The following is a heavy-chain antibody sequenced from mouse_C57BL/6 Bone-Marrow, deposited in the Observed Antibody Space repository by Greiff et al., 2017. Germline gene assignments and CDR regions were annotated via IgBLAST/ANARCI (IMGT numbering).Heavy chain of an antibody. CDR3: ARIYYYGSSSYYYAMDY. D-gene: IGHD1-1*01. CDR1: GFTFSDYG. V-gene: IGHV5-17*01. Sequence: DVQLVESGGGLVKPGGSLKLSCAASGFTFSDYGMHWVRQAPEKGLEWVAYISSGSSTIYYADTVKGRFTISRDNAKNTLFLQMTSLRSEDTAMXYCARIYYYGSSSYYYAMDYWGQGTSVTVSS. J-gene: IGHJ4*01. CDR2: ISSGSSTI.